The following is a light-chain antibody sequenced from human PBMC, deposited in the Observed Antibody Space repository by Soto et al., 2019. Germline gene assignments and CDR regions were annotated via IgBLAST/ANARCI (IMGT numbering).Light chain of an antibody. CDR3: AAWDDSLNGLV. CDR2: SNN. J-gene: IGLJ2*01. V-gene: IGLV1-44*01. CDR1: SSHIGSNT. Sequence: QLVLTQPPSASGTPGQRVTISCSGSSSHIGSNTVNWYQQLPGTAPKLLIYSNNQRPSGVPDRFSGSKSGTSASLTISGLQSEDEADYYCAAWDDSLNGLVFGGGTKLTVL.